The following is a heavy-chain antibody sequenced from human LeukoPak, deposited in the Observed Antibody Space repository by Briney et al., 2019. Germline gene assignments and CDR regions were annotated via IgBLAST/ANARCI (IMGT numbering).Heavy chain of an antibody. D-gene: IGHD3-16*02. Sequence: GASVKVSCKASGYTFTSYDINWVRQATGQGLEWMGWMNPNSGNTGYAQKFQGRVTMTRNTSISTAYMELSSLRSEDTAVYYCASEPRYDYVWGGYRQRNSNYGMDVWGQGTTVTVSS. J-gene: IGHJ6*02. CDR3: ASEPRYDYVWGGYRQRNSNYGMDV. V-gene: IGHV1-8*01. CDR1: GYTFTSYD. CDR2: MNPNSGNT.